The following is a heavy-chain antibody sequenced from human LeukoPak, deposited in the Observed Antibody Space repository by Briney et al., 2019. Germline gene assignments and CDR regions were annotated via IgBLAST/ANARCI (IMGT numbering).Heavy chain of an antibody. Sequence: GASVTVSCKPSGYTFTGYYIHWVRQAPGQGPEWMGWINPNSGETSTAHKFQGRVTMTRDTSISTAYMELSRLRSDDTAVYYCARAHASLRITMIVVGEHAFDIWGQGTMVTVSS. D-gene: IGHD3-22*01. CDR3: ARAHASLRITMIVVGEHAFDI. V-gene: IGHV1-2*02. J-gene: IGHJ3*02. CDR1: GYTFTGYY. CDR2: INPNSGET.